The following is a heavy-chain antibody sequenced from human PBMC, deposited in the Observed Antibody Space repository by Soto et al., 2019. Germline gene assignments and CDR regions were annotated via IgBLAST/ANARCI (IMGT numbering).Heavy chain of an antibody. Sequence: QVQLVESGGGVVQPGRSLRLSCAASGFTISSYGMHWVRQAPGKGLEWVAVIWYDGSNKYYADSVKGRFTISRDNSKNTLYMQMTGLGAEDTAVYSGARESDSYGAGSIYYYYDYGRDVWGQGTTVAVSS. J-gene: IGHJ6*02. D-gene: IGHD3-10*01. CDR3: ARESDSYGAGSIYYYYDYGRDV. CDR2: IWYDGSNK. V-gene: IGHV3-33*01. CDR1: GFTISSYG.